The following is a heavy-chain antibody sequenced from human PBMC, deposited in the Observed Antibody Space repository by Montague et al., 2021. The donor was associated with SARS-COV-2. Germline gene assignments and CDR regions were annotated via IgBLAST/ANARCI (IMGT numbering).Heavy chain of an antibody. J-gene: IGHJ5*02. CDR2: IYTSGST. CDR1: IGSISSGSYY. V-gene: IGHV4-61*02. D-gene: IGHD6-25*01. CDR3: ARDGYSSGWNGLHWFDP. Sequence: TLSLTWTVSIGSISSGSYYWSWIRQPAGKGLEWIGRIYTSGSTNYNPSLKSRVTISVDTSKNQFSLKLSSVTAADTAVYYCARDGYSSGWNGLHWFDPWGQGTLVTVSS.